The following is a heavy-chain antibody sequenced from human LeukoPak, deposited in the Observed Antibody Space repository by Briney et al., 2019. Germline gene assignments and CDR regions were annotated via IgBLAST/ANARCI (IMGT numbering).Heavy chain of an antibody. V-gene: IGHV4-34*01. Sequence: SETLSLTCAVYGGSFSGYYWSWIRQPPGKGLEWIGEINHSGSTNYNPSLKSRVTISVDTSKNQFSLKLSSVTAADTAVYYCARGRYCSGGSCYLGFDYWGQGTLVTVSS. D-gene: IGHD2-15*01. J-gene: IGHJ4*02. CDR3: ARGRYCSGGSCYLGFDY. CDR1: GGSFSGYY. CDR2: INHSGST.